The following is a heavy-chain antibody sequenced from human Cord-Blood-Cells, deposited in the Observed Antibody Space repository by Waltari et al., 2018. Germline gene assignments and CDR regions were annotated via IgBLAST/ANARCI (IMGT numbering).Heavy chain of an antibody. CDR1: GGTFSSYA. CDR3: ARERYCSSTSCSVYYYYYYMDV. J-gene: IGHJ6*03. CDR2: IIPILGIA. D-gene: IGHD2-2*01. Sequence: QVQLVQSGAEVKKPGSSVKVSCKASGGTFSSYAISWVRQAPGQGLEWMGRIIPILGIANYAQKFQGRVTSTADKSTSTAYMELSSLRSEDTAVYYCARERYCSSTSCSVYYYYYYMDVWGKGTTVTVSS. V-gene: IGHV1-69*09.